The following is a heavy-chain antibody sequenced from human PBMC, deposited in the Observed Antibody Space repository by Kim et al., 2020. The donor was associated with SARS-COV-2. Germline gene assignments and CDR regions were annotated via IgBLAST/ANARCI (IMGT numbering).Heavy chain of an antibody. J-gene: IGHJ6*02. CDR2: ISSNGGST. CDR1: GFTFSDYA. CDR3: ANDRVSTIGGDFYGMDF. Sequence: GGSLRLSCAASGFTFSDYAMHWVRQAPGKGLECVSAISSNGGSTYYADSVKGRFTISRDNAKNSLYLQMNSLRAEDTAVYYCANDRVSTIGGDFYGMDFWGQGTTVTVSS. V-gene: IGHV3-23*01. D-gene: IGHD2-21*01.